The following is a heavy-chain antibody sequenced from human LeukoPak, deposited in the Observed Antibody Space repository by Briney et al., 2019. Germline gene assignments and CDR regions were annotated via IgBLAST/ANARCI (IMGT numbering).Heavy chain of an antibody. CDR1: GFTFSSYG. D-gene: IGHD2-2*01. J-gene: IGHJ4*02. V-gene: IGHV3-30*02. CDR2: IRYDGSNK. CDR3: AKGGGYCSSTSCSLPHY. Sequence: GGSLRLSCAASGFTFSSYGMHWVRQAPGKGLEWVAFIRYDGSNKYYADSVKGRFTISRDNSKNTLYLQMNSLRAEDTAVYYCAKGGGYCSSTSCSLPHYWGQGTLVTVSS.